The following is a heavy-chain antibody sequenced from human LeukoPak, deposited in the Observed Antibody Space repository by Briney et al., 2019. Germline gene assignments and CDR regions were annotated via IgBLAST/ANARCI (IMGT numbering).Heavy chain of an antibody. CDR3: ARGVRDIVLMVYAIPYYYYMDV. J-gene: IGHJ6*03. Sequence: GGSLRLSCAASGFTFSDYYMSWIRQAPGKGLEWVSYISSSGSTIYYADSVKGRFTISRDNAKNSLYLQMNSLRAEDTAVYYCARGVRDIVLMVYAIPYYYYMDVWGKGTTVTVSS. CDR2: ISSSGSTI. V-gene: IGHV3-11*04. CDR1: GFTFSDYY. D-gene: IGHD2-8*01.